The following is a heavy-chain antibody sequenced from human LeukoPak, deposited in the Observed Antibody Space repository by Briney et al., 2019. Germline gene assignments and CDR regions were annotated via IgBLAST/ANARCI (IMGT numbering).Heavy chain of an antibody. Sequence: SETLSLTCAVYGGSFSGYYWSWIRQPAGKGLEWIGRIYTSGSTNYNPSLKSRVTMSVDTSKNQFSLKLSSVTAADTAVYYCARVGSSGRNYYYYYMDVWGKGTTVTISS. CDR3: ARVGSSGRNYYYYYMDV. D-gene: IGHD6-19*01. J-gene: IGHJ6*03. CDR1: GGSFSGYY. V-gene: IGHV4-59*10. CDR2: IYTSGST.